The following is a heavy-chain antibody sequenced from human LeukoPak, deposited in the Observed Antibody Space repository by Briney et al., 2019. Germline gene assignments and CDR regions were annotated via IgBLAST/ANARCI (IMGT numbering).Heavy chain of an antibody. CDR3: ANDRLWEQLWFFDY. CDR1: GFTFSSYG. CDR2: ISYDGSNK. D-gene: IGHD5-18*01. J-gene: IGHJ4*02. Sequence: GGSLRLSCAGSGFTFSSYGMHWVRQAPGKGLEWVAVISYDGSNKYYADSLKGRFTISRDNSKNTLYLQMNSLRAEDTAVYYCANDRLWEQLWFFDYWGQGTLVTVSS. V-gene: IGHV3-30*18.